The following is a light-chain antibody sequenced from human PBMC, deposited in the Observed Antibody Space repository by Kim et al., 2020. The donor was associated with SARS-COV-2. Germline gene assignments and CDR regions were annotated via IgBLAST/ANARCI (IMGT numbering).Light chain of an antibody. CDR1: QSISSSF. Sequence: SPGERATLSCRASQSISSSFLAWYQHKPGQAPRLLIYAASSRATGIPDRFSGSGSGTDFTLTISRLEPESFAVYYCQQYATAPLTFGQGTRLEIK. CDR2: AAS. CDR3: QQYATAPLT. V-gene: IGKV3-20*01. J-gene: IGKJ5*01.